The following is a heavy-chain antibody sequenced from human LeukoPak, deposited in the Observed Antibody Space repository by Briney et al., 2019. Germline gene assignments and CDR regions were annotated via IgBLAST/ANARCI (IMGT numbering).Heavy chain of an antibody. Sequence: SETLSLTCAVYGGSFSGYYWSWIRQPPGKGLEWIGEINHSGSTNYNPSLKSRVTISVDTSKNQFSLKLSSVTAADTAVYYCAGSREVDPYYFDYWGQGTLVTVSS. V-gene: IGHV4-34*01. CDR3: AGSREVDPYYFDY. D-gene: IGHD1-26*01. CDR1: GGSFSGYY. J-gene: IGHJ4*02. CDR2: INHSGST.